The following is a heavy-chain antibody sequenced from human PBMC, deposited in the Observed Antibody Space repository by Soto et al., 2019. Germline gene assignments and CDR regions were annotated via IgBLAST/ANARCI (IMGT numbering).Heavy chain of an antibody. CDR1: GDTFTSYY. CDR3: ARSSGGNFGIIIEGSNWFDP. D-gene: IGHD3-3*01. Sequence: QVQLVQSGAEVKRPGASVKVSCKAPGDTFTSYYLNWVRQAPGQGLEWMGVINPHGGSTKYAQKLQGRITMTRDTSRSTVYMELSSLRSDDTAIYYCARSSGGNFGIIIEGSNWFDPWGQGTLVTVSS. J-gene: IGHJ5*02. CDR2: INPHGGST. V-gene: IGHV1-46*01.